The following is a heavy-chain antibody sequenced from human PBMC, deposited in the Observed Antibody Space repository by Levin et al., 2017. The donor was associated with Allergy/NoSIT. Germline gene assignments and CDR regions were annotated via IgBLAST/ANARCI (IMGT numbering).Heavy chain of an antibody. D-gene: IGHD3-10*01. CDR2: TNYSGST. V-gene: IGHV4-39*07. J-gene: IGHJ4*02. Sequence: PSETLSLTCTVSGGSISSTSYYWGWIRQPPGKGLEWIGSTNYSGSTHYNPSLKSRVTISVDTSKNHFSLKLSSVTAADMAVYYCARELSSGEADITSGGLLDWGQGTLVTVSS. CDR1: GGSISSTSYY. CDR3: ARELSSGEADITSGGLLD.